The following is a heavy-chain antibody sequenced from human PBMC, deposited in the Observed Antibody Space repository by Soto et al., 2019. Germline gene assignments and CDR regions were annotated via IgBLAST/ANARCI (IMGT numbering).Heavy chain of an antibody. CDR1: GGSISSGGYY. CDR3: ARSYGSGSYYFYGLDV. J-gene: IGHJ6*02. Sequence: QVQLQESGPGLVKPSQTLSLTCTVSGGSISSGGYYWSWIRQHPGKGLEWIGYIYYTGSTSYNPPLKSRVTISVDTSENQFYLKLSSVTAADTAVYYCARSYGSGSYYFYGLDVWGQGTTATVSS. D-gene: IGHD3-10*01. CDR2: IYYTGST. V-gene: IGHV4-31*03.